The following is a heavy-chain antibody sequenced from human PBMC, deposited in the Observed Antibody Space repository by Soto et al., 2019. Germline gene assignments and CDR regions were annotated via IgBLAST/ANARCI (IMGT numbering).Heavy chain of an antibody. Sequence: ASVKVSCKASGYTFTSYGISWVRQAPGQGLDWMGWISAYNGNTNYAQKLQGRVTMTTDTSTSTAYMELRSLRSDDTAVYYCARGSAIFGVVTYYYYGMDVWGQGTTVTVSS. CDR1: GYTFTSYG. D-gene: IGHD3-3*01. CDR2: ISAYNGNT. J-gene: IGHJ6*02. V-gene: IGHV1-18*01. CDR3: ARGSAIFGVVTYYYYGMDV.